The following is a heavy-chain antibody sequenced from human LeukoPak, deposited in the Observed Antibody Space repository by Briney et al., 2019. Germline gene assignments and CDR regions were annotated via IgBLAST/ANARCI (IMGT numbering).Heavy chain of an antibody. CDR3: ARDSPGFFYP. Sequence: PSETLSLTCTVSGYSISSGYHWGWIRQPPGKGLEWIGSIYHSGSTYYNPSLKSRVTISVDTSKNQFSLKLTSVTAADTAVYYCARDSPGFFYPWGQGTLVTVSS. CDR1: GYSISSGYH. D-gene: IGHD3-3*01. J-gene: IGHJ5*02. V-gene: IGHV4-38-2*02. CDR2: IYHSGST.